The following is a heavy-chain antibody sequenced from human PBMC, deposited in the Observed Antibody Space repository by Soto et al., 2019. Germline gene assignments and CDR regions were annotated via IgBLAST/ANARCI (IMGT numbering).Heavy chain of an antibody. CDR1: GFTFSSYA. V-gene: IGHV3-23*01. J-gene: IGHJ6*03. CDR3: AKDHTAQPYYYYYMDV. CDR2: ISGSGGST. Sequence: RRLSCAASGFTFSSYAMSWVRQARGKGLEWVSAISGSGGSTYYADSVKGRFTISRDNSKNTLYLQMNSLRAEDTAVYYCAKDHTAQPYYYYYMDVWGKGTTVTVSS.